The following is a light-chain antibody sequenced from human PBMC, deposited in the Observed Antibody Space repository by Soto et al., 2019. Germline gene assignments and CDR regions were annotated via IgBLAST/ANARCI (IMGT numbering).Light chain of an antibody. CDR2: RVS. CDR1: QSVRSNY. Sequence: EIVLPQSPDTLSLSPGQRATLSCRASQSVRSNYFAWYQQKPGQAPRVIIFRVSTRATGVPDRFSGSGSGTDFTLTITSLQSEEFALYWCQQYGSSPRTVGEGTKVDI. J-gene: IGKJ4*01. V-gene: IGKV3-20*01. CDR3: QQYGSSPRT.